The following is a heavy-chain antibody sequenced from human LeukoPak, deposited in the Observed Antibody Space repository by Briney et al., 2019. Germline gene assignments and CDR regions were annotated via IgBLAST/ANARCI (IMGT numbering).Heavy chain of an antibody. CDR3: ARVGGSGGYYSP. D-gene: IGHD3-10*01. Sequence: SQALSLTCAVSGGSISSGGYSWSWIRQPPGKGLEWIGYIYHSGSTYYNPSLKSRVTISVDRSKNQFSLKLSSVAAADTAVYYCARVGGSGGYYSPWGQGTLVTVSS. CDR1: GGSISSGGYS. J-gene: IGHJ5*02. V-gene: IGHV4-30-2*01. CDR2: IYHSGST.